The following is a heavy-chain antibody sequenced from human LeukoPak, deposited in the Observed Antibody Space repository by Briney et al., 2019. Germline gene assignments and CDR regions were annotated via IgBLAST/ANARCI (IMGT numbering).Heavy chain of an antibody. J-gene: IGHJ4*02. V-gene: IGHV3-21*01. Sequence: PGGSLRLSCAASGFTFSSYSMNWVRQAPGKGLEWVSSISSSSSYIYYADSVKGRFTISRDNAKNSLYLQMNSLRAEDTAVYYCASESAGPGRSNFDYWGQGTLVTVSS. CDR3: ASESAGPGRSNFDY. D-gene: IGHD6-13*01. CDR2: ISSSSSYI. CDR1: GFTFSSYS.